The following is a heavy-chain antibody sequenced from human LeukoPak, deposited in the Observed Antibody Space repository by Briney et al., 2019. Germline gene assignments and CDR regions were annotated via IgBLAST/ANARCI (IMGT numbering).Heavy chain of an antibody. CDR2: ISYSGNT. D-gene: IGHD2-15*01. V-gene: IGHV4-39*07. CDR1: GGSISSSIYY. CDR3: ARTTEGYCRGRSCYSYYYYMDV. J-gene: IGHJ6*03. Sequence: SETLSLTCTVSGGSISSSIYYWGWIRQPPGKGLEWIGSISYSGNTYYNPSLKSRVTISVDTSKDQFSLKLSSVTAADTAVYYCARTTEGYCRGRSCYSYYYYMDVWGKGTTVTVSS.